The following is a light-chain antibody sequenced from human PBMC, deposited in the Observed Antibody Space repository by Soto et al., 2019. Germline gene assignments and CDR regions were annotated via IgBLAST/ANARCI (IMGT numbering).Light chain of an antibody. CDR3: GSYTGSNALV. Sequence: QSALTQPASVSGSPGQSITISCTGTSSDVGGYYFVSWYQHHPGKAPKLMIYEVSNRPSGVSNRFSGSKSGNTASLTISGLQPEDEADYYCGSYTGSNALVFGGGTKLTVL. J-gene: IGLJ3*02. CDR1: SSDVGGYYF. CDR2: EVS. V-gene: IGLV2-14*01.